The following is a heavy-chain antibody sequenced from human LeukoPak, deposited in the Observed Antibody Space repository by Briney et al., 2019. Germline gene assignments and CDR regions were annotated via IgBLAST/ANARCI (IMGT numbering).Heavy chain of an antibody. D-gene: IGHD3-10*01. CDR1: GFTFSDYY. Sequence: GSLRLSCAASGFTFSDYYMSWIRQAPGKGLGWVSYISSSGSTIYYADSVKGRFTISRDNAKNSLYLQMNSLRAEDTAVYYCARDLGGSGKYYYYGMDVWGQGTTVTVSS. J-gene: IGHJ6*02. CDR2: ISSSGSTI. V-gene: IGHV3-11*01. CDR3: ARDLGGSGKYYYYGMDV.